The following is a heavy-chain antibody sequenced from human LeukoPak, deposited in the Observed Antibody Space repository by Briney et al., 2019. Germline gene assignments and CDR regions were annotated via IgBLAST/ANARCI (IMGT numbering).Heavy chain of an antibody. Sequence: GGSLRLSCAASGFTFSSYAMSWVRQAPGKGLEWVSAISGSGGSTYYADSVKGRFTFSRDNSKNTLYLQMNSLRAEDTAVYYCAKDTRLSGLFDYWGQGTLVTVSS. CDR3: AKDTRLSGLFDY. CDR1: GFTFSSYA. V-gene: IGHV3-23*01. J-gene: IGHJ4*02. CDR2: ISGSGGST.